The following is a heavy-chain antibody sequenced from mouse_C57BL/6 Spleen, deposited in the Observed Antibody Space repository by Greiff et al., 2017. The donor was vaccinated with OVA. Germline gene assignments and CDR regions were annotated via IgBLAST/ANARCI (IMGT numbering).Heavy chain of an antibody. V-gene: IGHV1-15*01. CDR3: TRGLRHYAMDY. Sequence: QVQLKESGAELVRPGASVTLSCKASGYTFPDYEMHWVKQTPVHGLEWIGAIDPETGGTAYNQKFKGKAILTADKSSSTAYMELRSLTSEDSAVYYCTRGLRHYAMDYWGQGTSVTVSS. J-gene: IGHJ4*01. CDR1: GYTFPDYE. CDR2: IDPETGGT. D-gene: IGHD1-2*01.